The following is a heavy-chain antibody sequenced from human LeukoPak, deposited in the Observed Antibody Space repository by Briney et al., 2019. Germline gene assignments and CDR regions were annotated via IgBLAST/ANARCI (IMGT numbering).Heavy chain of an antibody. CDR3: AKGIYDILTGYPIDY. CDR1: GFTFSSYG. D-gene: IGHD3-9*01. Sequence: HPGRSLRLSCAASGFTFSSYGMPWVRQAPGKGLEWVAVISYDGSNKYYADSVKGRFTISRDNSKNTLYLQMNSLRAEDTAVYYCAKGIYDILTGYPIDYWGQGTLVTVSS. J-gene: IGHJ4*02. CDR2: ISYDGSNK. V-gene: IGHV3-30*18.